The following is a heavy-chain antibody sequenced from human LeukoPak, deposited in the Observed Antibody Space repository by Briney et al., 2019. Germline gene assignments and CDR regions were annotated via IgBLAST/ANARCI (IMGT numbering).Heavy chain of an antibody. CDR2: MNPNSGNT. V-gene: IGHV1-8*01. CDR1: GYTFTIND. J-gene: IGHJ5*02. Sequence: ASVKVSCKASGYTFTINDINWVRQATGQGLEWMGWMNPNSGNTGYAQKFQGRLTMTRNTSISTAYMELSSLRSDDTAVYYCARGPSNSIKSCPYWFDPWGQGTLVTVSS. D-gene: IGHD2/OR15-2a*01. CDR3: ARGPSNSIKSCPYWFDP.